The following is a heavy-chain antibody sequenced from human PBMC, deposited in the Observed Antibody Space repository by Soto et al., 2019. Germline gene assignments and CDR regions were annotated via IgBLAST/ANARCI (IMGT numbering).Heavy chain of an antibody. J-gene: IGHJ4*02. Sequence: GGSLRLSCAASGFTFSSYGMHWVRQAPGKGLEWVAVISYDGSNKYYADSVKGRFTISRDNSKNTLYLQMNSLRAEDTAVYYCAKDLYPPYYYDSSGYYYGYFDYWGQGTLVTVSS. CDR3: AKDLYPPYYYDSSGYYYGYFDY. V-gene: IGHV3-30*18. CDR1: GFTFSSYG. CDR2: ISYDGSNK. D-gene: IGHD3-22*01.